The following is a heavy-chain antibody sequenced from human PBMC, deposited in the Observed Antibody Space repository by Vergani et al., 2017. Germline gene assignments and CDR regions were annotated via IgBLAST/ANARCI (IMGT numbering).Heavy chain of an antibody. CDR3: ARRRGSRGVFPSSYFYGMDV. CDR2: IHHSGDT. V-gene: IGHV4-38-2*01. Sequence: QVQLQESGPGLVKPSETLTLTCDVSDSSIMTNPYWGCFRQSPGKGLEWIGCIHHSGDTHYNSSLKSRVSISIVSSSKFSLSLTSVTAADTAIYYCARRRGSRGVFPSSYFYGMDVGGHGTTVAVSS. J-gene: IGHJ6*02. D-gene: IGHD3-10*01. CDR1: DSSIMTNPY.